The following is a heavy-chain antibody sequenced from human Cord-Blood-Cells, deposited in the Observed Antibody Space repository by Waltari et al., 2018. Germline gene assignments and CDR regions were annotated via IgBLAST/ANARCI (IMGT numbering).Heavy chain of an antibody. CDR2: ISYDGSNK. CDR1: GFPSSSYG. CDR3: AKSDTVTTYYFDY. Sequence: QVQLVESGGGVVQPGRSLRLSCAASGFPSSSYGMHWVRQAPGKGLEWVAVISYDGSNKYYADSVKGRFTISRDNSKNTLYLQMNSLRAEDTAVYYCAKSDTVTTYYFDYWGQGTLVTVSS. V-gene: IGHV3-30*18. D-gene: IGHD4-17*01. J-gene: IGHJ4*02.